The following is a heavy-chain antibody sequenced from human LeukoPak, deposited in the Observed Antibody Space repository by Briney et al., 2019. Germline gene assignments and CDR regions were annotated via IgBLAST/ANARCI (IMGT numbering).Heavy chain of an antibody. J-gene: IGHJ6*01. CDR1: GFTFGNYA. V-gene: IGHV3-23*01. CDR2: ISGGSEDT. Sequence: PGGSLRLSCTAAGFTFGNYAMSWVRQAPGKGLEWVSSISGGSEDTYYADSVKGRFTISRDNSKSTLYLQMNSLRAEDTAVYYCARAIAQYSNSWLYFYYGLDVWGRGTTVTVSS. D-gene: IGHD6-13*01. CDR3: ARAIAQYSNSWLYFYYGLDV.